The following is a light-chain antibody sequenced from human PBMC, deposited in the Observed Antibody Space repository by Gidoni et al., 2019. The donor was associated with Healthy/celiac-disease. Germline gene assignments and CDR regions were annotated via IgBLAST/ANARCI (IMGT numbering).Light chain of an antibody. CDR1: QDISNY. Sequence: DIKMNQSPSSLSASVGDRVTITCQASQDISNYLNWYQQKPGKAPKLLIYDASNLETGVPSRFSGSGSGTDFTFTISSLQPEDIATYYCQQYDNLPLTFXGXTKVEIK. J-gene: IGKJ4*01. CDR2: DAS. V-gene: IGKV1-33*01. CDR3: QQYDNLPLT.